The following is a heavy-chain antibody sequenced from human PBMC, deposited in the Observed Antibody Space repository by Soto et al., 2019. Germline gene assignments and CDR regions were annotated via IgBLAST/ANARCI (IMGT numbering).Heavy chain of an antibody. CDR1: GGSISSYY. V-gene: IGHV4-59*01. CDR2: IYYSGST. J-gene: IGHJ4*02. D-gene: IGHD6-19*01. Sequence: QVQLQESGPGLVKPSETLSLTCTVSGGSISSYYWSWIRQPPGKGLEWIGYIYYSGSTNYNPSLTGRVPISVGPSRNQFSLMLSSVTAADTAVYYCARGYSSGWYWGGHLDYWGQGTLVTVSS. CDR3: ARGYSSGWYWGGHLDY.